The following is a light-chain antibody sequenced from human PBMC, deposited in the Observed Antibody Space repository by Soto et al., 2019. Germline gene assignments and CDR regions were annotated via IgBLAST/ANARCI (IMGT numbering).Light chain of an antibody. CDR1: RDINNF. CDR3: QQFTSWT. V-gene: IGKV1-9*01. J-gene: IGKJ1*01. Sequence: DIQLTQSPSSLSASVGDTVTITCRASRDINNFLAWYQQRPGKAPKLLIYASTLQSGVPSRFRGSGAGTDLPLTISGLQPEDFATYYGQQFTSWTFGHGT. CDR2: AS.